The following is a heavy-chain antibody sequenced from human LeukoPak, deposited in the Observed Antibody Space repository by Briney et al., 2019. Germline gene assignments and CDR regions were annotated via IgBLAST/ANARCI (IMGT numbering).Heavy chain of an antibody. J-gene: IGHJ4*02. CDR2: INHSGST. V-gene: IGHV4-34*01. CDR3: ARRATQPTTDRPVRGVIMSGSYYFDY. D-gene: IGHD3-10*01. Sequence: PSETLSLTCAVYGGSFSGYYWSWIRQPPGKGLEWIGEINHSGSTNYNPSLKSRVTISVDTSKNKFSLKLSSVTAADTAVYYCARRATQPTTDRPVRGVIMSGSYYFDYWGQGTLVTVSS. CDR1: GGSFSGYY.